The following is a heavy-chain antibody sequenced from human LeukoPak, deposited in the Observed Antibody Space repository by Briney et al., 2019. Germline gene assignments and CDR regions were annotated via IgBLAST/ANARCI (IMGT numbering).Heavy chain of an antibody. CDR1: RFTSSSYE. CDR3: ARDSVRKSIVGPNTRGVNDY. V-gene: IGHV3-48*03. Sequence: PRGSPRLSSAPSRFTSSSYELNSVRQAPGAGLEWVSYISGSVSIIKYADSVKGRFTISRGSAKNLLYLQMNSLRAEDTAVYYCARDSVRKSIVGPNTRGVNDYWGQGTLVTVSS. CDR2: ISGSVSII. J-gene: IGHJ4*02. D-gene: IGHD1-26*01.